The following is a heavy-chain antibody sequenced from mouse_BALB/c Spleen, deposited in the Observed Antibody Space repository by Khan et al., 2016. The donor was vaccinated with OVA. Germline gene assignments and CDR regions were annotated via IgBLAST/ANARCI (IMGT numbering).Heavy chain of an antibody. V-gene: IGHV2-6-1*01. CDR2: IWRDGRT. CDR3: ARQICPGYFDV. CDR1: GFSLTSYG. Sequence: QVQLKQSGPGLVAPSQSLSITCTISGFSLTSYGVHWVRQPPGKGLEWLVVIWRDGRTTYNSALISRLSISKDNSKSQVFLKMNSLQTDDTAMYYCARQICPGYFDVWGAGTTVTVSS. D-gene: IGHD6-1*01. J-gene: IGHJ1*01.